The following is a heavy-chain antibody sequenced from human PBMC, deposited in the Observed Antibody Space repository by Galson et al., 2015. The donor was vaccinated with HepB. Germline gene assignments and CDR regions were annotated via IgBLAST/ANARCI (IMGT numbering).Heavy chain of an antibody. CDR2: ISWNSENR. J-gene: IGHJ6*02. CDR1: GFAFHDSG. CDR3: ARAGREELDYDDSSAFMFHGMDV. D-gene: IGHD3-22*01. Sequence: SLRLSCAASGFAFHDSGMHWVRQGPGKGLEWVSGISWNSENRDYADSVKGRFTISRDNSKNTVYLQMNSLRAGDTSIYYCARAGREELDYDDSSAFMFHGMDVWGQGTTVSVSS. V-gene: IGHV3-9*01.